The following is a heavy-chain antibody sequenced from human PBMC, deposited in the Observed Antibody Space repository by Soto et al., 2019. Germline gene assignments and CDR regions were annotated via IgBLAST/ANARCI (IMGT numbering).Heavy chain of an antibody. Sequence: EMHLVESGGALVQPGGSLRLSCAASGFTFSHSWMSWVRQAPGKGLEWVANIKEDGSEIHYVDSVKGRFTISRDNANNCVYLLMSSLRVEETGVYYCAGDGWGPAHIRGQGTTVTVSS. J-gene: IGHJ4*02. V-gene: IGHV3-7*04. CDR1: GFTFSHSW. D-gene: IGHD3-10*01. CDR2: IKEDGSEI. CDR3: AGDGWGPAHI.